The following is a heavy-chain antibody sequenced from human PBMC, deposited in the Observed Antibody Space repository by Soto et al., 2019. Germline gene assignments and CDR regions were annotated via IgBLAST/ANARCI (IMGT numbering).Heavy chain of an antibody. CDR1: GFSFSSSG. CDR2: IWYDGNKK. Sequence: PGGSLRLSCAASGFSFSSSGIHWVRQAPGKGLEWVAVIWYDGNKKYYGASVRGRFTISRDNSKNTLYLEMNSLRAEDTAVYYCGVHTNGLLDYWCQGNLFAVSS. J-gene: IGHJ4*02. CDR3: GVHTNGLLDY. V-gene: IGHV3-33*03. D-gene: IGHD2-8*01.